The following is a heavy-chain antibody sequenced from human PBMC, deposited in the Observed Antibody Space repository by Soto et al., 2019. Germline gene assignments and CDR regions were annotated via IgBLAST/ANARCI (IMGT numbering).Heavy chain of an antibody. Sequence: SXGSLRRSGEASGFTFSSYGMHWVRQAPGKGLEWVAVIWYDGSNQYHADSVKGRFTISRDNSNNTLYLQMNSLRAEDTAVYYCARDSSGNSHPIDCWGQGTLVSVSS. D-gene: IGHD1-26*01. CDR1: GFTFSSYG. J-gene: IGHJ4*02. V-gene: IGHV3-33*01. CDR3: ARDSSGNSHPIDC. CDR2: IWYDGSNQ.